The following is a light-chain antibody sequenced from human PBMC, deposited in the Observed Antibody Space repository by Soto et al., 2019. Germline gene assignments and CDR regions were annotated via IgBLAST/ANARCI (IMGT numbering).Light chain of an antibody. CDR3: QQYNNWPPLT. CDR1: QSVSIN. Sequence: EIVMPQSPATLSVSPGERATLSCRASQSVSINLAWYQQKPGQAPRLLIYGASTRATGIPARFSGSGSGTEFTLTISSLQSEDFAVYYCQQYNNWPPLTFGGGTKVEIK. J-gene: IGKJ4*01. CDR2: GAS. V-gene: IGKV3-15*01.